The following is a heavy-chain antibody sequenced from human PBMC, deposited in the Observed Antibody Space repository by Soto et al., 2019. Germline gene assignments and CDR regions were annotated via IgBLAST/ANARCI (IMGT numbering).Heavy chain of an antibody. CDR3: AREAASDPSFYYHYMDV. CDR1: GYTFSNYN. V-gene: IGHV1-8*01. Sequence: QEQLVQSGAEVKKPGAPVKVSCKASGYTFSNYNINWVRQASGQGLEWMGWMNPDSGNTGYAEKFQGRVTMTRNRSISTAYMELSGLRSEDTVVYYCAREAASDPSFYYHYMDVWGKGTTVTVSS. CDR2: MNPDSGNT. J-gene: IGHJ6*03. D-gene: IGHD6-25*01.